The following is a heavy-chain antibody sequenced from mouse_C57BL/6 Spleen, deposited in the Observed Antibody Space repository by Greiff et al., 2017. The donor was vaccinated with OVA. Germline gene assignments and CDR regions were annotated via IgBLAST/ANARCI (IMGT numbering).Heavy chain of an antibody. J-gene: IGHJ4*01. CDR1: GYTFTSYT. Sequence: QVQLQQSGAELARPGASVKMSCKASGYTFTSYTMHWVKQRPGQGLEWIGYINPSSGYTKYNQKFKDKATLNADKSSSTAYMQLSSLTSEDSAVYYCAGDYYGSSPYAMDYWGQGTSVTVSS. CDR2: INPSSGYT. D-gene: IGHD1-1*01. V-gene: IGHV1-4*01. CDR3: AGDYYGSSPYAMDY.